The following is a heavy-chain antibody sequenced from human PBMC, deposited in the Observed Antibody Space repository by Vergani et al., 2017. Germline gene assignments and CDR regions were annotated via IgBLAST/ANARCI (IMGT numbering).Heavy chain of an antibody. CDR2: INPSGGHT. J-gene: IGHJ4*02. V-gene: IGHV1-46*01. CDR1: GYTFSNNY. CDR3: ARWDYGILTGYRY. Sequence: QVQVVQSGAEVKKSGASVKVSCKTSGYTFSNNYMHWVLQAPGQGLEWMGIINPSGGHTNYAQKFQGRVTMTRDTSTSTVYMELSSLISEDTAIYYCARWDYGILTGYRYSCQRTLVIVAA. D-gene: IGHD3-9*01.